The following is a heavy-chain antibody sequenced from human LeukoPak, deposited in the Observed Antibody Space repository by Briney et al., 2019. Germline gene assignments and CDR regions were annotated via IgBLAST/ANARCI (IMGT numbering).Heavy chain of an antibody. CDR2: ISSIGSTI. V-gene: IGHV3-48*03. Sequence: PGGSRGPSCPASGSTSSSYEMNGVRQVHGKGREWVSSISSIGSTISYTNSGKGRFTISRDNAKNSLYLQMNSLGAEDTAVYYCARVLAVAGTEDAFDIWGQGTMVTVSS. CDR3: ARVLAVAGTEDAFDI. J-gene: IGHJ3*02. D-gene: IGHD6-19*01. CDR1: GSTSSSYE.